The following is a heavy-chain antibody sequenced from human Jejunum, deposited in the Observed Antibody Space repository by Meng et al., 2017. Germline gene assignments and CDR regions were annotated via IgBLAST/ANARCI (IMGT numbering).Heavy chain of an antibody. CDR1: GDSISGYF. D-gene: IGHD6-6*01. CDR2: IYYSGST. J-gene: IGHJ4*02. V-gene: IGHV4-59*01. CDR3: ARSGPFSSSSFDS. Sequence: SETLSLTCTVSGDSISGYFWNWIRQSPEKGLEWMGYIYYSGSTYYNPSLKSRVTVSLDKSKHQFSLMLSSVTAADTAVYYCARSGPFSSSSFDSWGQGTQVTVSS.